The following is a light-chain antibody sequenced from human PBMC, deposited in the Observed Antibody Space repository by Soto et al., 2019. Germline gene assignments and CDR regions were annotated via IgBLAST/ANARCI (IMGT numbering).Light chain of an antibody. V-gene: IGKV3-20*01. CDR1: QSVGSSY. CDR2: DEP. Sequence: EVVLTQSPGTLSLSPGERASLSCRASQSVGSSYFAWYQQKPGQPPRLLIYDEPRRAAGIPDRFSGSGSGTESTRTISRLEPEDFAVYHCLQFGKTLYTFGLGTRLDIK. J-gene: IGKJ2*01. CDR3: LQFGKTLYT.